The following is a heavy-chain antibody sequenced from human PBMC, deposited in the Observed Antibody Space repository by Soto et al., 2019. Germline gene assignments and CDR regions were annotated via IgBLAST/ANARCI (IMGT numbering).Heavy chain of an antibody. J-gene: IGHJ4*02. Sequence: SETLSLTCAVYGESFSGYIWTWIRQTPGKGLQLIGQINHIGSASYNPSLKSRVTISVHTSNSQFSLELSSVTAADTAVYYCARGLITGSHYSGGWYYFDSWGQGTQVTVSS. CDR2: INHIGSA. D-gene: IGHD6-19*01. V-gene: IGHV4-34*01. CDR3: ARGLITGSHYSGGWYYFDS. CDR1: GESFSGYI.